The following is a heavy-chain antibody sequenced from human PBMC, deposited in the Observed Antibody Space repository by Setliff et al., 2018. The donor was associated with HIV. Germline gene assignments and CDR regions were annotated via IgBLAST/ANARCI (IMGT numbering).Heavy chain of an antibody. CDR2: IHPGDFVT. Sequence: GESLKISRQASGYSFTNYWIGWVRQMPGKGLEWIGVIHPGDFVTRYGPSFQGQVFISADRSITTAYLQWDSLKASDTAMYYCTRRRRAPGIEDLEAYWGQGTLVTVSS. CDR3: TRRRRAPGIEDLEAY. D-gene: IGHD1-26*01. V-gene: IGHV5-51*01. CDR1: GYSFTNYW. J-gene: IGHJ4*02.